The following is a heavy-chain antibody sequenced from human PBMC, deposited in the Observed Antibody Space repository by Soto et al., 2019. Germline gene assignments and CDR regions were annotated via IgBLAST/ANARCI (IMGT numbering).Heavy chain of an antibody. V-gene: IGHV2-5*02. J-gene: IGHJ5*02. D-gene: IGHD1-1*01. CDR3: AHRPPNDRVLWFAP. CDR2: IYWDDDK. CDR1: GFSLSTSGVG. Sequence: QITLKESGPTLVKPTQTLTLTCTFSGFSLSTSGVGVGWIRQPPGKALEWLALIYWDDDKRYSPSLKSRLTITQDTSKNQVVLTMTNMDPVDTATYYCAHRPPNDRVLWFAPWGQGTLVTVSS.